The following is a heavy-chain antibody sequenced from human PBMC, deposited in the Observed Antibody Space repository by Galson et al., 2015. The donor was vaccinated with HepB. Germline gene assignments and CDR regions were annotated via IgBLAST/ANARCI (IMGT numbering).Heavy chain of an antibody. V-gene: IGHV3-30*02. CDR2: MRYDGSNQ. D-gene: IGHD5-12*01. J-gene: IGHJ6*02. CDR3: AKDLAHSSGSDPAPDYQYYGMDV. Sequence: SLRLSCAASGFIFSIYDMHWVRQTPGKGLEWVAFMRYDGSNQSYVDSVKGRFTISRDNSRNTLYLQMSSLRGEDTAVYYCAKDLAHSSGSDPAPDYQYYGMDVWGQGTTVTVS. CDR1: GFIFSIYD.